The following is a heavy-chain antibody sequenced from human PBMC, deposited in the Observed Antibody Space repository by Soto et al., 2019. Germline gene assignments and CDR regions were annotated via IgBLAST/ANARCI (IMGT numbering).Heavy chain of an antibody. V-gene: IGHV4-59*01. J-gene: IGHJ4*02. CDR2: IYYSGST. CDR1: GGSINPYY. CDR3: ARVSDNTVSGYYRSWTFDS. Sequence: SETLSLTCTVSGGSINPYYWSWIRQPPGKGLEWIGYIYYSGSTNYNPSLKSRVTISVDTSKNQFSLKLTSVTAADTALYYCARVSDNTVSGYYRSWTFDSWGQGTLVTVSS. D-gene: IGHD6-13*01.